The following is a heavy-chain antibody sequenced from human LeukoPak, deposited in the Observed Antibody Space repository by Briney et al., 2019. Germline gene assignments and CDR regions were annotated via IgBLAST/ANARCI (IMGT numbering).Heavy chain of an antibody. D-gene: IGHD2-15*01. J-gene: IGHJ4*02. CDR3: AKAPKYCSGGSCYSDNSRYYFDY. Sequence: PGGSLRLSCAASGFTFSSYAMSWVRQAPGKGLEWVSAISGSGGSTYYADSVKGRFTISRDNSKNTLYPQMNSLRAEDTAVYYCAKAPKYCSGGSCYSDNSRYYFDYWGQGTLVTVSS. V-gene: IGHV3-23*01. CDR1: GFTFSSYA. CDR2: ISGSGGST.